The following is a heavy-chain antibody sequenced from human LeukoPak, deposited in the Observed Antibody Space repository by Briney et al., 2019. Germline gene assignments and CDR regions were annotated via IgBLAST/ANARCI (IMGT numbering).Heavy chain of an antibody. Sequence: GGSLRLSCAASGFTFSSYGMSWVRQAPGKGLEWVSAISCSGGSTYYADSVKGRFTISRDNSKNTLYLQMNSLRAEDTAVYYCAKVNGGPWYFDLWGRGTLVTVSS. CDR1: GFTFSSYG. CDR2: ISCSGGST. J-gene: IGHJ2*01. CDR3: AKVNGGPWYFDL. V-gene: IGHV3-23*01. D-gene: IGHD3-10*01.